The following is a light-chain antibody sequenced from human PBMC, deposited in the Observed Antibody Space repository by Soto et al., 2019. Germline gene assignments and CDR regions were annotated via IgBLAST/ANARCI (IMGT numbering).Light chain of an antibody. Sequence: EIVLTQSPGTLSLSPGERATVSCRASQIVSSSYLAWYQQRPGQAPRLLIYGASSRATDIPDRFSGSGSGTDFTLTISRLEPEDVAVYYCQQYGTSRTFGQGTKVEIK. CDR2: GAS. J-gene: IGKJ1*01. CDR1: QIVSSSY. CDR3: QQYGTSRT. V-gene: IGKV3-20*01.